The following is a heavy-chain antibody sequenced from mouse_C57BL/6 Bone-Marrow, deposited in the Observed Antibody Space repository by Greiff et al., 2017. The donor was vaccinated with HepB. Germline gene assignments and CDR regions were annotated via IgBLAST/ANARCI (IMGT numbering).Heavy chain of an antibody. Sequence: QVQLQQSGPELVKPGASVKISCKASGYAFSSSWMNWVKQRPGKGLEWIGRIYPGDGDTNYNGKFKGKATLTADKSSSTAYMQLSSLTSEDSAVYCCARGDYGNPYFDYWGQGTTLTVSS. CDR1: GYAFSSSW. CDR3: ARGDYGNPYFDY. V-gene: IGHV1-82*01. J-gene: IGHJ2*01. CDR2: IYPGDGDT. D-gene: IGHD1-1*01.